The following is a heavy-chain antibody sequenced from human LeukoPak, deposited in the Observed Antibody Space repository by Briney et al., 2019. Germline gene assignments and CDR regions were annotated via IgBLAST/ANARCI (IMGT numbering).Heavy chain of an antibody. CDR1: GYTCTSYG. D-gene: IGHD2-2*01. V-gene: IGHV1-18*01. CDR3: ARDLIVVVPAALSH. J-gene: IGHJ4*02. Sequence: GASVKVSCKASGYTCTSYGISWVRQAPGQGLEWMGWISAYSGNTNYAQKLQGRVTMTTDTSTSTAYMELRSLRSDDTAVYYCARDLIVVVPAALSHWGQGTLVTVSS. CDR2: ISAYSGNT.